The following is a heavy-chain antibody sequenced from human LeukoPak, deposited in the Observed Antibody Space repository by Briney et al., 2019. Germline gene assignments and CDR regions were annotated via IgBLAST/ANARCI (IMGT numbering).Heavy chain of an antibody. D-gene: IGHD3-3*01. V-gene: IGHV1-69*05. J-gene: IGHJ5*02. CDR3: ARLLGRFLEWLRFDP. Sequence: ASVKVSCKASGGTFSSYAISWVRQAPGQGLEWMGGIIPIFGTANYAQKFQGRVTITTDESTSTAYMELSSLRSEDTAVYYCARLLGRFLEWLRFDPWGQGTLVTVSS. CDR1: GGTFSSYA. CDR2: IIPIFGTA.